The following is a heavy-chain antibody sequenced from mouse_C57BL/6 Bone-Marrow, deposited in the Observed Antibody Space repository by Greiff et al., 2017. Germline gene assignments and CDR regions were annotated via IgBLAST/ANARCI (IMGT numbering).Heavy chain of an antibody. CDR1: GYTFTDYE. V-gene: IGHV1-15*01. CDR2: IDPETGGT. CDR3: TRPSGDYYAMDY. Sequence: LQESGAELVRPGASVTLSCKASGYTFTDYEMHWVKQTPVHGLEWIGAIDPETGGTAYNQKFKGKAILTADKSSSTAYMELRSLTSEDSAVYYCTRPSGDYYAMDYWGQGTSVTVSS. D-gene: IGHD3-1*01. J-gene: IGHJ4*01.